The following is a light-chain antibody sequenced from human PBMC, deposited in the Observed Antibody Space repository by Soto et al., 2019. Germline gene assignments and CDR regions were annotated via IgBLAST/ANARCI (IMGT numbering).Light chain of an antibody. J-gene: IGLJ3*02. CDR3: VLYMGSGIWV. CDR1: SGSVSTSYY. V-gene: IGLV8-61*01. CDR2: STN. Sequence: QTVVTQEPSFSGSPGRTVTLTCGLSSGSVSTSYYPSWYQQTPGQAPRTLIYSTNTRSSGVPDRFSGSILGNKAALTIAGLQEDDESDYYCVLYMGSGIWVFGGGTKLTVL.